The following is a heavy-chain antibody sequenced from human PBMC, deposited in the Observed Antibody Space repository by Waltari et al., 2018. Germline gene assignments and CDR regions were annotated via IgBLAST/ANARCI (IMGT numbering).Heavy chain of an antibody. Sequence: QVQLQESGPGLVKPSETLSLTCTVSGGSISSYYWSWIRQPPGKGLEWIGYIYYSGSTNSNPSLKSRVPISVDTSKNQFSLKLSSVTAADTSVYYCARYGPPGAAVPAGYYYYYYMDVWGKGTTVTISS. CDR3: ARYGPPGAAVPAGYYYYYYMDV. CDR2: IYYSGST. J-gene: IGHJ6*03. CDR1: GGSISSYY. D-gene: IGHD2-2*01. V-gene: IGHV4-59*01.